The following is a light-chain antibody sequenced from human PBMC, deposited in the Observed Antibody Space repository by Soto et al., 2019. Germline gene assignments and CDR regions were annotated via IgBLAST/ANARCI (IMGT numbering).Light chain of an antibody. V-gene: IGKV1D-13*01. CDR1: QGISSA. Sequence: AIQLTQSPSSLSASVGDRVPITCRASQGISSALAWYQQTPGRAPKLLIYDASTLASGVPSRFSGSRSGTDVTRTVCSHQSEDFATYYCKLLDDSPSTFGHGNKV. CDR3: KLLDDSPST. CDR2: DAS. J-gene: IGKJ3*01.